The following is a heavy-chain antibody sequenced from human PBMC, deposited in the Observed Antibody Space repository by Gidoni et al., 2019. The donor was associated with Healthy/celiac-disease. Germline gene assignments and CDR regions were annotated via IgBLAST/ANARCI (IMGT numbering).Heavy chain of an antibody. CDR1: GGSISSGDYY. Sequence: QVQLQESGPGLVKPSQTLSLTCTVSGGSISSGDYYWSWIRQPPGKGLEWIGYIYDSGSTYYNQSLKSRVTISVDTSKNQFSLKLSSVTAADTAVYYCARALDSSSWDNWFDPWGQGTLVTVSS. J-gene: IGHJ5*02. V-gene: IGHV4-30-4*01. D-gene: IGHD6-13*01. CDR2: IYDSGST. CDR3: ARALDSSSWDNWFDP.